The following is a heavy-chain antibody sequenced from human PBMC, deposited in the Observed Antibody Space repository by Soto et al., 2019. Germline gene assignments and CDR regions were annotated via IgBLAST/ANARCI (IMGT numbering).Heavy chain of an antibody. V-gene: IGHV3-23*01. J-gene: IGHJ4*02. D-gene: IGHD2-21*02. CDR2: ISGGTT. CDR3: ATCLGGDCYSDY. Sequence: EVQLLESGGGLVQPGASLRLSCAASGFTFSSYAMSWVRQAPGKGLQWVSAISGGTTYYADSVKGRFTISRDNSKNTLFLQMNSLRAEDTGIYYCATCLGGDCYSDYWGQGTLVTVSS. CDR1: GFTFSSYA.